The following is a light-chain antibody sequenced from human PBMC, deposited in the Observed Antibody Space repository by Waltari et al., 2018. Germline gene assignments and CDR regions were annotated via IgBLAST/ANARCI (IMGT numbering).Light chain of an antibody. Sequence: QSVLTQPPSVSAAPGQRVTISCSGGSSNIGNNYVSWYRQFPGTAPKLLIYEDSEPPSGIPGRFSGSTSGPSATLDITGLQAGDEADYYCGTWDSSLSGAVFGGGTHLTVL. V-gene: IGLV1-51*02. CDR3: GTWDSSLSGAV. CDR1: SSNIGNNY. J-gene: IGLJ7*01. CDR2: EDS.